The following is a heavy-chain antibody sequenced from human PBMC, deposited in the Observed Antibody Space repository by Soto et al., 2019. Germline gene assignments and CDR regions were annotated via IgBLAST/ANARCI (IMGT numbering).Heavy chain of an antibody. CDR2: INPNSGGT. Sequence: ASVKVSCKASGSTFTGYYRLWVRQAPGQGLEWMGWINPNSGGTNYAQKFQGRVTMTRDTSISTAYMELSRLRSDDTAVYYCARHPHRVVVTALYGMDVWGQGTTVTVSS. J-gene: IGHJ6*02. V-gene: IGHV1-2*02. CDR3: ARHPHRVVVTALYGMDV. D-gene: IGHD2-21*02. CDR1: GSTFTGYY.